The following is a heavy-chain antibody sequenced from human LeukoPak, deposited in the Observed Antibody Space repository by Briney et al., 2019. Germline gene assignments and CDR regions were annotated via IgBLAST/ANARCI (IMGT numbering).Heavy chain of an antibody. Sequence: GGSLRLSCSASGFTFSSYAMHWVRQAPGKGLEWVSAISDSGAGTYYADSVRGRFTISRDNSKNTLYLQMNSLRAEDTAVYYCAKSGQRDWGQGTLVTVSS. V-gene: IGHV3-23*01. J-gene: IGHJ4*02. CDR1: GFTFSSYA. CDR3: AKSGQRD. D-gene: IGHD2-15*01. CDR2: ISDSGAGT.